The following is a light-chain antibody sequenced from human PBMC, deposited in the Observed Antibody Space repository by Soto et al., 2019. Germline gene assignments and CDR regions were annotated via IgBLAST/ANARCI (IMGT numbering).Light chain of an antibody. J-gene: IGKJ1*01. Sequence: DIQMTQSPSTLSASVGDRVTITCRASQTISRSLAWYQQKPGKAPNLLIYKASSLESGVPSRFSGSGSGTEFTLTINSVQPEDFATYYCQQYSSFWTFGQGTKVEIK. CDR3: QQYSSFWT. V-gene: IGKV1-5*03. CDR1: QTISRS. CDR2: KAS.